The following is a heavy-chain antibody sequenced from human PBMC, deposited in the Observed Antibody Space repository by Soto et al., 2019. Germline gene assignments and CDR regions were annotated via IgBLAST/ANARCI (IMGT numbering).Heavy chain of an antibody. V-gene: IGHV1-69*09. J-gene: IGHJ5*02. D-gene: IGHD3-16*01. CDR2: ILPRLGLT. CDR3: ARDRYSDDFGLFYESAA. CDR1: GGTFGNYG. Sequence: QVQLVQSGAEVKKPGSSVKVSCKASGGTFGNYGISWVRQAPGQGLEWMGGILPRLGLTKSAQGFQGRVTFPAEKSTDTAYVEMRSLRPKYPAVFYCARDRYSDDFGLFYESAAWAQGTLVTVPS.